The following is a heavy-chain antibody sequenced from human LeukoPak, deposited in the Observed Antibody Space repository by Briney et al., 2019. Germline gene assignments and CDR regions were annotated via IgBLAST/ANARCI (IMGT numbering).Heavy chain of an antibody. CDR3: AKDMDCSSINCHSTNYFDY. CDR1: GFTFNNYG. Sequence: GGSLRLSCVASGFTFNNYGMHWVRQAPGKWLEWVAVISYDGSNEYYGDSVKCRFTISRENSENTLYLQMNSLGAEDTAVYYCAKDMDCSSINCHSTNYFDYWGQGTPVTVSS. D-gene: IGHD2-2*01. J-gene: IGHJ4*02. V-gene: IGHV3-30*18. CDR2: ISYDGSNE.